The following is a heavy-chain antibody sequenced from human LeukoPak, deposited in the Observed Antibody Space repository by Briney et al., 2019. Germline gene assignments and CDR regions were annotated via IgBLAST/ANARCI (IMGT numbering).Heavy chain of an antibody. CDR3: ARDSYYESSNSFYAYFDY. V-gene: IGHV3-21*01. J-gene: IGHJ4*02. D-gene: IGHD3-22*01. Sequence: GGSLRLSCAASGFTFRTYNMNWVRQAPGKGLEWVSSIGINDNYIWYADSVKGRFTISRDNAKNSLYLQLDSLRAEDTAVYYCARDSYYESSNSFYAYFDYWGQGTLVTVSS. CDR1: GFTFRTYN. CDR2: IGINDNYI.